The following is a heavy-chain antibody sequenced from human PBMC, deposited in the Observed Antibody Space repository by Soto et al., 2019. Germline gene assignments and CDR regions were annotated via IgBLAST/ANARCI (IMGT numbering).Heavy chain of an antibody. V-gene: IGHV1-8*02. CDR3: GRGPSPRAPAGGTPYYYAMDV. CDR2: MNPINGAT. J-gene: IGHJ6*02. D-gene: IGHD6-13*01. Sequence: GASVKVSCKASGYDFTAYDINWVRQASGQGLEWMGWMNPINGATGTARRFQGRFSLSRNTATGTAYLELTSLRSYDTAVYYCGRGPSPRAPAGGTPYYYAMDVWGQGTTVTVSS. CDR1: GYDFTAYD.